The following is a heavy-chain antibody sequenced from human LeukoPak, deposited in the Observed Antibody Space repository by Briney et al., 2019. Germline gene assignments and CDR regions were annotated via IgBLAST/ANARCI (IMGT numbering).Heavy chain of an antibody. CDR2: IYYSGST. J-gene: IGHJ4*02. Sequence: SETLSLTCTVSGDSISSGSYYWSWIRQPAGKGLEWIGRIYYSGSTYYNPSLKSRVTISVDTSKNHFSLKLSSMTAADTAVYYCAREWVWDQLLEHFDYWGQGTLVTVSS. CDR3: AREWVWDQLLEHFDY. CDR1: GDSISSGSYY. V-gene: IGHV4-39*07. D-gene: IGHD2-2*01.